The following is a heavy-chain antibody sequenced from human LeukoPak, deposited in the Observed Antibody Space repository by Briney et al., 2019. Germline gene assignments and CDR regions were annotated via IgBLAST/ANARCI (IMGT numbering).Heavy chain of an antibody. V-gene: IGHV3-23*01. CDR2: IYENGGTT. CDR1: GFTFRGHA. D-gene: IGHD2-21*01. J-gene: IGHJ4*02. CDR3: AKDFRIGYSAHFDY. Sequence: PGGSLRLSCVGSGFTFRGHAMSWVREAPEEGLEFVSGIYENGGTTYYADSVKGRFSISRDNSKNTLYLQMDSLSGEDTAVYYCAKDFRIGYSAHFDYWGQGALVTVSS.